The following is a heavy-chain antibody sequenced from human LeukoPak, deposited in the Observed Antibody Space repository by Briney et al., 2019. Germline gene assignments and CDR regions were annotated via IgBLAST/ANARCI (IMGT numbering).Heavy chain of an antibody. D-gene: IGHD6-13*01. J-gene: IGHJ4*02. V-gene: IGHV4-38-2*02. Sequence: PSETLSLTCTVSGDSITSGRYYWSWIRQPPGEGLEWIGSMYHSGSTYYNPSLKSRVTISVDTSKNQFSLKLSSVTAADTAVYYCARDPPAAAGDYWGQGILVIVSS. CDR2: MYHSGST. CDR3: ARDPPAAAGDY. CDR1: GDSITSGRYY.